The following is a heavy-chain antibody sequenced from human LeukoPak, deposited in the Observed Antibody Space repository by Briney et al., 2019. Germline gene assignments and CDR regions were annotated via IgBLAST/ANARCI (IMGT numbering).Heavy chain of an antibody. V-gene: IGHV1-2*06. J-gene: IGHJ4*02. CDR3: ARDYCSSTSCLFDY. CDR2: INPNSGDT. D-gene: IGHD2-2*01. Sequence: GPVKVSCKASGYTFTGYHMHWVRQAPGQGLEWMGRINPNSGDTNYAQKFQGRVTMTRDTSISTAYMELSRLRSDGTAVYYCARDYCSSTSCLFDYWGQGTLVTVSS. CDR1: GYTFTGYH.